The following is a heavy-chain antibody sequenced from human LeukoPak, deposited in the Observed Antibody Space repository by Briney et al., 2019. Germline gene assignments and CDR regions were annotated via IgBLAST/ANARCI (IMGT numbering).Heavy chain of an antibody. CDR3: ARDLGSGLVRDSSGYYHY. CDR2: IIPIFGTA. CDR1: GGTFTSYA. J-gene: IGHJ4*02. D-gene: IGHD3-22*01. V-gene: IGHV1-69*05. Sequence: GASVKVSCKASGGTFTSYAISWVRQAPGQGLEWMGRIIPIFGTANYAQKFQGRVTITTDESTSTAYMELSSLRSEDTAVYYCARDLGSGLVRDSSGYYHYWGQGTLVTGSS.